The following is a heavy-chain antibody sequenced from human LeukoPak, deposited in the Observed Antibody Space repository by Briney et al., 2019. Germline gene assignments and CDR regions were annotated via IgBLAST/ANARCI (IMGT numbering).Heavy chain of an antibody. CDR1: GYTFTSHD. J-gene: IGHJ4*02. D-gene: IGHD6-13*01. Sequence: APVKVSCKASGYTFTSHDINWVRQATGQGLEWMGWMNPNSGNTGYAQKFQGRVTMTRNTSISTAYMELSSLRSEDTAVYYCARGSAAAGHYTNDYWGQGTLVTVSS. V-gene: IGHV1-8*01. CDR3: ARGSAAAGHYTNDY. CDR2: MNPNSGNT.